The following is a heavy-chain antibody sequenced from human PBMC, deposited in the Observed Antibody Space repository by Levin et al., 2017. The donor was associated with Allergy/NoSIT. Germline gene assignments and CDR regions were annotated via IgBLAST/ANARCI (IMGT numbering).Heavy chain of an antibody. Sequence: GGSLRLSCAASGFTFTYYALHWVRQAPGKGLEWVAVMSYDGTSKSNADSVKGRFTISRDSSKNTLYLQMNSLRPEDTAVYYCARDTSAGGSGWGSLDYWGQGTLVTVSS. CDR1: GFTFTYYA. D-gene: IGHD6-19*01. CDR3: ARDTSAGGSGWGSLDY. V-gene: IGHV3-30*01. CDR2: MSYDGTSK. J-gene: IGHJ4*02.